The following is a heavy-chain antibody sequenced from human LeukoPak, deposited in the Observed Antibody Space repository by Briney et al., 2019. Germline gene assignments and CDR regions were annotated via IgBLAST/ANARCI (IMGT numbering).Heavy chain of an antibody. Sequence: GMSLRLSCSASGFTFGSYGMHWVRQAPGKGLEWVALIWYHGNDVDYADSVKGRFTISRDNSRNTLYLQMNSVRAEDTAVYFCARDFWNEPSKYFDYWGQGTLVTVSS. CDR2: IWYHGNDV. CDR1: GFTFGSYG. D-gene: IGHD3-3*01. CDR3: ARDFWNEPSKYFDY. V-gene: IGHV3-33*01. J-gene: IGHJ4*02.